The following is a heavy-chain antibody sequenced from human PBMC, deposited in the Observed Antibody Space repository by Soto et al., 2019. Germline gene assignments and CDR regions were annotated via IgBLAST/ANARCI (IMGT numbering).Heavy chain of an antibody. V-gene: IGHV1-58*01. D-gene: IGHD6-6*01. J-gene: IGHJ6*02. Sequence: SVKVPCKASGFTFTSSAVQWVRQARGQRLEWIGWIVVGSGNTNYAQKFQERVTITRDMSTSTAYMELSSLRSEDTAVYYCAADSSSSEYYYYGMDVWGQGTTVTVSS. CDR1: GFTFTSSA. CDR2: IVVGSGNT. CDR3: AADSSSSEYYYYGMDV.